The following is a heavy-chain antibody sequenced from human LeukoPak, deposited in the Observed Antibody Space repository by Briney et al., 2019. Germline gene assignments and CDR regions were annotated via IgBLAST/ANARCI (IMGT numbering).Heavy chain of an antibody. D-gene: IGHD3-9*01. Sequence: QPGGSLRLSCAASGFTFSSYAMPWVRQAPGKGLEWVAVISYDGSNKYYADSVKGRFTISRDNSKNTLYLQMNSLRDEDTAVYYCARDLEYYDILTGYYKGFDYWGQGTLVTVSS. CDR1: GFTFSSYA. V-gene: IGHV3-30-3*01. J-gene: IGHJ4*02. CDR2: ISYDGSNK. CDR3: ARDLEYYDILTGYYKGFDY.